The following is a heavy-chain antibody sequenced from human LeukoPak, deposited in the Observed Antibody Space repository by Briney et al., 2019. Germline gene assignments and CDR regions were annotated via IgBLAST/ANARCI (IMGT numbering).Heavy chain of an antibody. CDR3: EKGPAAAPFNY. Sequence: GGSLRLSCAASGFTFDDYAMHWVRQAPGKGLEWVSGISWNSGSIGYADSVKGRFTISRDNAKNSLYLQMNSLRAEDTALYYCEKGPAAAPFNYGGQETLVPVSS. CDR2: ISWNSGSI. D-gene: IGHD6-13*01. J-gene: IGHJ4*02. CDR1: GFTFDDYA. V-gene: IGHV3-9*01.